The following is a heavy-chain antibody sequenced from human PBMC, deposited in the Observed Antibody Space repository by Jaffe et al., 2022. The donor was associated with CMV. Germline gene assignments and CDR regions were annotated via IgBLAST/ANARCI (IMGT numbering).Heavy chain of an antibody. Sequence: QVQLVESGGGVVQPGRSLRLSCAASGFTFSSYGMHWVRQAPGKGLEWVAVIWYDGSNKYYADSVKGRFTISRDNSKNTLYLQMNSLRAEDTAVYYCARGGYCSSTSCYYVSRPFDIWGQGTMVTVSS. CDR2: IWYDGSNK. V-gene: IGHV3-33*01. CDR1: GFTFSSYG. CDR3: ARGGYCSSTSCYYVSRPFDI. J-gene: IGHJ3*02. D-gene: IGHD2-2*01.